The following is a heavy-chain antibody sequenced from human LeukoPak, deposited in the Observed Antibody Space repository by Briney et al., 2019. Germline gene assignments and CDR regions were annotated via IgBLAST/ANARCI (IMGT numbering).Heavy chain of an antibody. CDR2: ITSDSRYI. D-gene: IGHD3-10*02. CDR1: GFTFSSYS. J-gene: IGHJ6*04. Sequence: GGSLRLSCAASGFTFSSYSMNWVRQAPGKGLEWVSSITSDSRYIFYADSVKGRFPISRDNAKSSLYLQMNSLRAEDTAVYYCAELGITMIGGVWGKGTTVTISS. V-gene: IGHV3-21*01. CDR3: AELGITMIGGV.